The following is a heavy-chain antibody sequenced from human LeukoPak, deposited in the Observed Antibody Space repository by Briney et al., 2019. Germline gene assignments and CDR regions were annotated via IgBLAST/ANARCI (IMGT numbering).Heavy chain of an antibody. Sequence: PGGSLRLSCAASGFTFSDYYMSWIRQAPGKGLEWVSYISSSGSTIYYADSVKGRFTISRDNSKNTLYLQMNSLRAEDTAVYYCAKPEDRWDGSGSFAPLYWGQGTLVTVSS. D-gene: IGHD3-10*01. CDR1: GFTFSDYY. V-gene: IGHV3-11*04. CDR3: AKPEDRWDGSGSFAPLY. CDR2: ISSSGSTI. J-gene: IGHJ4*02.